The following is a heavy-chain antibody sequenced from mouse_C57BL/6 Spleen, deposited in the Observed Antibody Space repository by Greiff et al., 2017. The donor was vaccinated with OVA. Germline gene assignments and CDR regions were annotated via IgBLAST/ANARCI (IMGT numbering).Heavy chain of an antibody. CDR1: GFSFNTYA. D-gene: IGHD1-1*01. J-gene: IGHJ1*03. V-gene: IGHV10-1*01. CDR2: IRSKSNNYAT. CDR3: VSGDYYGSLDWYFDV. Sequence: EVQVVESGGGLVQPKGSLKLSCAASGFSFNTYAMNWVRQAPGKGLEWVARIRSKSNNYATYYADSVKDRFTISRDDSESMLYLQMNNLKTEDTAMYYCVSGDYYGSLDWYFDVWGTGTTVTVSS.